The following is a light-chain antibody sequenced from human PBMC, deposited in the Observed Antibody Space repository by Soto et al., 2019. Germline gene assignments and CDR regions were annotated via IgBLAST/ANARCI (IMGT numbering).Light chain of an antibody. J-gene: IGLJ2*01. V-gene: IGLV2-23*02. CDR2: EDS. Sequence: QSALTQPASVSGSPGQSITISCTGTSSDVGSYNLVSWYQQHPGKAPKVMIYEDSKWPSGVSNRFSGSKSGNTASLIISGLQAEDEADYYCCSYAGSSTFVIFGGGTKLTVL. CDR1: SSDVGSYNL. CDR3: CSYAGSSTFVI.